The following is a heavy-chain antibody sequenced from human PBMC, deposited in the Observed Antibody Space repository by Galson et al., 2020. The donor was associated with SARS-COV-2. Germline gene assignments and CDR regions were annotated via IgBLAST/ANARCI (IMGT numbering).Heavy chain of an antibody. Sequence: GGSLRLSCSASGFIFSDYAMHWVRQAPGKGLEYVSAISSNGGTSFYEDSVNGRFTMSRDNSKNMFYLQMTALRLEDTAFYYCLSYSSTRQNHWGQGTLVTVSS. V-gene: IGHV3-64D*06. J-gene: IGHJ5*02. CDR2: ISSNGGTS. CDR1: GFIFSDYA. CDR3: LSYSSTRQNH. D-gene: IGHD2-2*01.